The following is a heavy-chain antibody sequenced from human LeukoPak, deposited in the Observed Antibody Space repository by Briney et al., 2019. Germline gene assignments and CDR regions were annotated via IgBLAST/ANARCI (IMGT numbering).Heavy chain of an antibody. J-gene: IGHJ3*02. V-gene: IGHV3-30*18. Sequence: PGGSLRLSCAASGFIFSSYGMHWVRQAPGKGLEWVAVMSYDGTNKYYADSVKGRFTISRDNSKNTLYLQMNSPRAEDTAVYYCAKDFGELLYGDTFDIWGQGTMVAVSS. CDR3: AKDFGELLYGDTFDI. D-gene: IGHD3-10*01. CDR2: MSYDGTNK. CDR1: GFIFSSYG.